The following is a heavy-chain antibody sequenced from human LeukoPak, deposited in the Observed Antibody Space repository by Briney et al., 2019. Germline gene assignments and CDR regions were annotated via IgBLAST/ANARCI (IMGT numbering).Heavy chain of an antibody. V-gene: IGHV3-30*02. D-gene: IGHD1-1*01. CDR1: GFTFSSYG. J-gene: IGHJ3*02. CDR2: IRYDGSNK. Sequence: PGGSLRLSCAASGFTFSSYGMHWVRQAPGKGLEWVAFIRYDGSNKYYADSVKGRFTISRDNAKNSLYLQMNSLRGEDTALYYCARGGLIQRHAFDIWGQGTMVTVSS. CDR3: ARGGLIQRHAFDI.